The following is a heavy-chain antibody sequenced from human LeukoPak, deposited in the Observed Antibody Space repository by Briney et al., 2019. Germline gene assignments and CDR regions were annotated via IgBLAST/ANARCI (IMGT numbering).Heavy chain of an antibody. Sequence: ASVKVSCKASGYTFTGYYMHWVRQAPGQGLEWMGWINPNSGGTNYAQKFQGRVTMTEDTSTDTAYMELSSMRSEDTAVYYCATDPPYYYDSSGYYPSFDYWGQGTLVTVSS. CDR1: GYTFTGYY. CDR3: ATDPPYYYDSSGYYPSFDY. D-gene: IGHD3-22*01. V-gene: IGHV1-2*02. J-gene: IGHJ4*02. CDR2: INPNSGGT.